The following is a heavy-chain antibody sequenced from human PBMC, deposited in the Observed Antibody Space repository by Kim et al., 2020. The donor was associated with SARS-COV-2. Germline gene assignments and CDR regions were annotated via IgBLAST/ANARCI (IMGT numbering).Heavy chain of an antibody. Sequence: GGSLRLSCAASGFTFSSYSMNWVRQAPGKGLEWVSSISSSSSYIYYADSVKGRFTISRDNAKNSLYLQMNSLRAEDTAVYYCARDPSLSSGGGAWGQGTLVTVSS. CDR3: ARDPSLSSGGGA. J-gene: IGHJ4*02. D-gene: IGHD6-19*01. CDR2: ISSSSSYI. CDR1: GFTFSSYS. V-gene: IGHV3-21*01.